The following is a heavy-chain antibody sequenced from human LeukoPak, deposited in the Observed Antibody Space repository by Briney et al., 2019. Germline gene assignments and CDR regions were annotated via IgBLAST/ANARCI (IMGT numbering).Heavy chain of an antibody. J-gene: IGHJ4*02. Sequence: KSSETLSLTCAVYGGSFSGYYLSWIRQPPGKGLEWIGEINHSGSTNYNPSLKSRVTISVDTSKNQFSLKLSSVTAADTAVYYCARGSAYSVFWSGFYWGQGTLLTVSS. CDR3: ARGSAYSVFWSGFY. V-gene: IGHV4-34*01. D-gene: IGHD3-3*01. CDR1: GGSFSGYY. CDR2: INHSGST.